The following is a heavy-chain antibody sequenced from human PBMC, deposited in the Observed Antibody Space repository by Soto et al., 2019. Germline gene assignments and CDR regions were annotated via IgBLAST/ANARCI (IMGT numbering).Heavy chain of an antibody. J-gene: IGHJ4*02. D-gene: IGHD4-17*01. Sequence: TSETLSLTCSVSGGSVSDKTYYWSWIRQPPGKRLEWIGYVYYSETTNYNPSLKSRVTISVDLSKNRFSLRLSSVTTADTALYYCARTTAVPNTLRSRYFFDYWGQGTLVTVSS. V-gene: IGHV4-61*01. CDR1: GGSVSDKTYY. CDR2: VYYSETT. CDR3: ARTTAVPNTLRSRYFFDY.